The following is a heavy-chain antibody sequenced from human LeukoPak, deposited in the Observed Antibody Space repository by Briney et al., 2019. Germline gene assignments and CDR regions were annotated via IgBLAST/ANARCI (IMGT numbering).Heavy chain of an antibody. CDR3: ASTPVKRYRYNWNIGGTFDY. Sequence: HPGGSLRLSCAASGFTFSSYAMSWVRQAPGKGLEWVAVISYDGSNKYYADSVKGRFTISRDNSKNTLYLQMNSLRAEDTAVYYCASTPVKRYRYNWNIGGTFDYWGQGTLVTVSS. V-gene: IGHV3-30-3*01. J-gene: IGHJ4*02. D-gene: IGHD1/OR15-1a*01. CDR2: ISYDGSNK. CDR1: GFTFSSYA.